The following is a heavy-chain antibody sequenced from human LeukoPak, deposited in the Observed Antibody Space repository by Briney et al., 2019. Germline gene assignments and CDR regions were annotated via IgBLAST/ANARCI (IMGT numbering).Heavy chain of an antibody. CDR1: GGSISSSSYY. CDR2: IYYSGST. V-gene: IGHV4-39*07. CDR3: AREVPAAILGAFDI. D-gene: IGHD2-2*02. J-gene: IGHJ3*02. Sequence: SETLSLTCTVSGGSISSSSYYWGWIRQPPGKGLEWIGSIYYSGSTYYNPSLKSRVTISVDTSKNQFSLKLSSVTAADTAVYYCAREVPAAILGAFDIWGQGTMVTGSS.